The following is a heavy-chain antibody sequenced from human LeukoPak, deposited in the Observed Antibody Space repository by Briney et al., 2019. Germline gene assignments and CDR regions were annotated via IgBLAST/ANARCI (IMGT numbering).Heavy chain of an antibody. J-gene: IGHJ5*02. D-gene: IGHD5-18*01. CDR3: ARGSALVTTYRGGNWFDP. V-gene: IGHV1-2*02. CDR2: IIPNSGGT. CDR1: GYTFTSYG. Sequence: ASVKVSCMASGYTFTSYGTSWVRQAPGQGLEWMGWIIPNSGGTNYAPKLQGRVTMTRDTSIRTAYMELTRLRSDDTAVYYCARGSALVTTYRGGNWFDPWGQGTLVTVSS.